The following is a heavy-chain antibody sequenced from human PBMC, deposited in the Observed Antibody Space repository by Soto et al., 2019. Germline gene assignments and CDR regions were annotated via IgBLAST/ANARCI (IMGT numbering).Heavy chain of an antibody. V-gene: IGHV1-18*01. J-gene: IGHJ4*02. Sequence: QVQLVQSGAEVKKPGASVKVSCKASGYTFTSYGISWMRQAPGQGLEWMGWISAYNGNTNYAQKLQGRVTMTTDTSTSTAYMELRSLRSDDTAGYYCARDRSLGYSSGWGGRDYWGQGTLVTVSS. CDR2: ISAYNGNT. CDR1: GYTFTSYG. D-gene: IGHD6-19*01. CDR3: ARDRSLGYSSGWGGRDY.